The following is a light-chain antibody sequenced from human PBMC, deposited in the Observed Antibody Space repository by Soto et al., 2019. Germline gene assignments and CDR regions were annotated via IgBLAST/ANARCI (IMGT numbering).Light chain of an antibody. CDR2: AAS. CDR1: QSLSNN. Sequence: EIVMTQSPATLSLSPGESASLSCRASQSLSNNLAWYQQKPGQAPRLLMYAASTRATGIPARFSGSGFGTEFTLTISSLQSEDFAVYYCQQYDDWPLLFGQGTKLEIK. CDR3: QQYDDWPLL. V-gene: IGKV3-15*01. J-gene: IGKJ2*01.